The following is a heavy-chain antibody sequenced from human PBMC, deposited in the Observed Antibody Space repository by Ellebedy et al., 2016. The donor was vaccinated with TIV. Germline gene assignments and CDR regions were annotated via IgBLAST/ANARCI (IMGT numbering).Heavy chain of an antibody. CDR1: GVSVDGNF. CDR2: IYSSENT. CDR3: AKAIRQLETLDY. J-gene: IGHJ4*02. D-gene: IGHD5-18*01. Sequence: GSLRLSXSVSGVSVDGNFWSWIRQPPGKGMEWIGYIYSSENTNYNPSLKSRVTISLDTSKNQVSLKLNFVTAADTAIYYCAKAIRQLETLDYWGRGTLVTVSS. V-gene: IGHV4-59*02.